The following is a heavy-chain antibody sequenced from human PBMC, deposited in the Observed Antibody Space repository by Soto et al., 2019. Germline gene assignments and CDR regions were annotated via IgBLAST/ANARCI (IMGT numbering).Heavy chain of an antibody. D-gene: IGHD6-13*01. J-gene: IGHJ4*02. CDR3: ARGHSSSWTTPIGEGYYFDY. CDR1: GGTFSSYA. CDR2: IIPIFGTA. V-gene: IGHV1-69*13. Sequence: ASVKVSCKASGGTFSSYAISWVRQAPGQGLEWMGGIIPIFGTANYAQKFQGRVTITADESTSTAYMELSSLRSEDTAVYYCARGHSSSWTTPIGEGYYFDYWGQGTLVTVSS.